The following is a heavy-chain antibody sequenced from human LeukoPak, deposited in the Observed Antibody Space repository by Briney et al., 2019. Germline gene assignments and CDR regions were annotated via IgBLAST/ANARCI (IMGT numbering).Heavy chain of an antibody. CDR3: ARDGYYDSSGYSYFDY. CDR1: GVSISSYH. Sequence: SETLSLTCIVSGVSISSYHWSWIRQPAGKGLEWIGRIHTSGTTNYNPSLENRITMSVDTSKNQFSLNLNSVTAADTAVYYCARDGYYDSSGYSYFDYWGQGTLVTV. J-gene: IGHJ4*02. V-gene: IGHV4-4*07. D-gene: IGHD3-22*01. CDR2: IHTSGTT.